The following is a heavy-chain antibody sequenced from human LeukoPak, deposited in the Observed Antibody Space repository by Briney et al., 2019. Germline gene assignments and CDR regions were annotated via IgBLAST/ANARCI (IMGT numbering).Heavy chain of an antibody. V-gene: IGHV3-48*03. D-gene: IGHD3-22*01. J-gene: IGHJ6*03. CDR3: ARGGLLYYYYYMDV. CDR2: ISSSGSTI. Sequence: PGGSLRLSCAASGFTFSSYEMNWVRQAPGKGLEWVSYISSSGSTIYYADSVKGRFTISRDNAKNSLYLQMNSLRAEDTALYYCARGGLLYYYYYMDVWGKGTTVTVSS. CDR1: GFTFSSYE.